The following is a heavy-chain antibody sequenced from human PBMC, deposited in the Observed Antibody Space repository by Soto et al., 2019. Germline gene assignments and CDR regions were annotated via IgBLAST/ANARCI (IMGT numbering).Heavy chain of an antibody. D-gene: IGHD2-2*01. V-gene: IGHV3-15*01. J-gene: IGHJ4*02. CDR3: TTVYCSSTSCYFFTGEYYFDY. CDR2: IKSKTDGGTT. CDR1: GFTFSNAW. Sequence: GGSLRLSCAASGFTFSNAWMSWVRQAPGKGLEWVGRIKSKTDGGTTDYAAPVKGRFTISRDDSKNTLYLQMNSLKTEDTAVYYCTTVYCSSTSCYFFTGEYYFDYWGQGTLVTVSS.